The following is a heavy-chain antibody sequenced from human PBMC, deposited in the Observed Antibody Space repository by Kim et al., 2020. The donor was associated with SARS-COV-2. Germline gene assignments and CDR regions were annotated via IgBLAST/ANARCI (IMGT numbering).Heavy chain of an antibody. CDR1: GFTFSSYS. CDR2: ISSSSSTI. Sequence: GGSLRLSCAASGFTFSSYSMNWVRQAPGKGLAWVSYISSSSSTIYYADSVKGRFTISRDNAKNSLYLQMNSLRDEDTAVYYCARDGGGSGSYRNYNWFDPWGQGTLVTVSS. CDR3: ARDGGGSGSYRNYNWFDP. J-gene: IGHJ5*02. V-gene: IGHV3-48*02. D-gene: IGHD3-10*01.